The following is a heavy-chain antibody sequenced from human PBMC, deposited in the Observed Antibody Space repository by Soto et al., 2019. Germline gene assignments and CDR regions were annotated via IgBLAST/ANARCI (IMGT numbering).Heavy chain of an antibody. CDR3: ATELYYYDSSGPLRAFEI. J-gene: IGHJ3*02. V-gene: IGHV1-24*01. CDR1: GYTLTELS. D-gene: IGHD3-22*01. Sequence: ASVKVSCKVSGYTLTELSMHWVRQAPGKGLEWMGGFDPEDGETIYAQKFQGRVTMTEDTSTDTAYMELSSLRSEDTAVYYCATELYYYDSSGPLRAFEIWGQGTMVTVSS. CDR2: FDPEDGET.